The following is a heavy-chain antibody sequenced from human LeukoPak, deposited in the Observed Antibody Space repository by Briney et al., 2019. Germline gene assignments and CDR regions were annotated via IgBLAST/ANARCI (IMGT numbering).Heavy chain of an antibody. CDR3: ARADRLGAALLASFDY. Sequence: GGSLRLSCAASGFIFSSYSMNWVRQAPGKGLEWVSYISSSSSYIYYADSVKGRFTISRDNAKNSLYLQMNSLRAEDTAVYYCARADRLGAALLASFDYWGQGTLVTVSS. CDR2: ISSSSSYI. CDR1: GFIFSSYS. D-gene: IGHD3-16*01. J-gene: IGHJ4*02. V-gene: IGHV3-21*05.